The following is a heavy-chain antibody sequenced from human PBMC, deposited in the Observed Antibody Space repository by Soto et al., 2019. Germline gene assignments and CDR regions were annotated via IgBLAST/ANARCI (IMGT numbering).Heavy chain of an antibody. Sequence: EVQLVESGGGLVQPGGSLRLSCAASGFTFNTYWMSWVRQAPGKGLEWVANIKQDGSENYYVDSVKGRFTISRDNAKNSLYLQMNSLGAEDTALYYCARVYPGSGWPYHYYGMDVWGQGTTVTVSS. V-gene: IGHV3-7*01. D-gene: IGHD6-19*01. CDR1: GFTFNTYW. CDR2: IKQDGSEN. CDR3: ARVYPGSGWPYHYYGMDV. J-gene: IGHJ6*02.